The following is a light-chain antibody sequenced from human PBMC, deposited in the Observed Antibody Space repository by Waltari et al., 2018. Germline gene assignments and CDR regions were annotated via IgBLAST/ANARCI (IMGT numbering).Light chain of an antibody. V-gene: IGKV3-20*01. J-gene: IGKJ5*01. CDR2: GAS. CDR1: QSVSSNY. CDR3: QQYGSSPS. Sequence: EIVLTQSPGTLSLSPGERATLSCRASQSVSSNYLAWYQQKADQAPRLVIYGASSRATGIPDRFSGSGSGTDFTLTISRLEPEDFAVHYCQQYGSSPSFGQGTRLEIK.